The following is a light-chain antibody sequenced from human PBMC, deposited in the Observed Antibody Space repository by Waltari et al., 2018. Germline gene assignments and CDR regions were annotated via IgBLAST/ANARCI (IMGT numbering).Light chain of an antibody. CDR2: HAS. J-gene: IGKJ1*01. V-gene: IGKV3-15*01. Sequence: TVVTQSPATLSVSPGERASLSCSTSQTIGLSLAWYQQKPGQAPRLLIYHASTRATGIPARFSGSGSESEFTLTISSLQSEDVAVYYCQQYNNWPPGTFGQGTRVEI. CDR1: QTIGLS. CDR3: QQYNNWPPGT.